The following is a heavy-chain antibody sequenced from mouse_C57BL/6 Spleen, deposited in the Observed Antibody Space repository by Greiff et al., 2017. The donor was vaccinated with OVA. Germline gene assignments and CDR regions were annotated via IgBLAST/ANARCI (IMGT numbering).Heavy chain of an antibody. D-gene: IGHD3-3*01. CDR3: ARGLGQDYFDY. CDR2: IWSGGST. Sequence: VQLKESGPGLVQPSQSLSITCTVSGFSLTSYGVHWVRQSPGKGLEWLGVIWSGGSTDYNAAFISRLSISKDNSKSQVFFKMNSLQADDTAIYYCARGLGQDYFDYWGQGTTLTVSS. J-gene: IGHJ2*01. V-gene: IGHV2-2*01. CDR1: GFSLTSYG.